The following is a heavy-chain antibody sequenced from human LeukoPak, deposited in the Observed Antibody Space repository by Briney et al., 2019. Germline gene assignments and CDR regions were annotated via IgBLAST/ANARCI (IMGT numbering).Heavy chain of an antibody. Sequence: SETLSLTCTVSGGSISSGGYYWSWIRQHPGKGLEWIGNIYYSGSTYYNPSLKSRVTMSVDTSKNQFFLKLNSVTAAGTAVYYCARGRPYSGGYHLDYWGQGTLVTVSA. CDR3: ARGRPYSGGYHLDY. CDR1: GGSISSGGYY. V-gene: IGHV4-39*02. CDR2: IYYSGST. J-gene: IGHJ4*02. D-gene: IGHD1-26*01.